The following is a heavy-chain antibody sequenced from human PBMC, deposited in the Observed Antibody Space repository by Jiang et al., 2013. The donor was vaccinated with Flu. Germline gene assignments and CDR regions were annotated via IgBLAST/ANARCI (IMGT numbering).Heavy chain of an antibody. CDR1: GYSFTSYW. D-gene: IGHD3-22*01. CDR3: ARIEGDSSGYLVSVYFDY. J-gene: IGHJ4*02. V-gene: IGHV5-51*03. Sequence: GAEVKKPGESLKISCKGSGYSFTSYWIGWVRQMPGKGLEWMGIIYPGDSDTRYSPSFQGQVTISADKSISTAYLQWSSLKASDTAMYYCARIEGDSSGYLVSVYFDYWGQGNPGHRLL. CDR2: IYPGDSDT.